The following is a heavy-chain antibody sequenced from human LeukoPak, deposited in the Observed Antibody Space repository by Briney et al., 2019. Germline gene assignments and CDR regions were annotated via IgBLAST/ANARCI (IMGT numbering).Heavy chain of an antibody. Sequence: SSQTLSLTCTVSGVSITSGNYYWSWLRQPAGKGLEWIGRIYSSGSTNYNPSLKSRVTISVDTSKNQFSLKLSSVTAADTAVYYCARLFVFGELWWGQGTLVTVSS. J-gene: IGHJ4*02. CDR1: GVSITSGNYY. D-gene: IGHD3-10*02. V-gene: IGHV4-61*02. CDR3: ARLFVFGELW. CDR2: IYSSGST.